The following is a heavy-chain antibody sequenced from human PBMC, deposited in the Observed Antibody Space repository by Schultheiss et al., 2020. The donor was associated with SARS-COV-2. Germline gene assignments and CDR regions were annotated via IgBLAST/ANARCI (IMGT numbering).Heavy chain of an antibody. CDR1: GYTFTSYA. D-gene: IGHD1-7*01. Sequence: SVKVSCKASGYTFTSYAISWVRQAPGQGLEWMGRIIPIFGTANYAQKFQGRVTITADESTSTAYMELGSLRSEDTAVYFCASTGTTFLGISVYYYGMDVWGQGTTVTVSS. V-gene: IGHV1-69*13. J-gene: IGHJ6*02. CDR3: ASTGTTFLGISVYYYGMDV. CDR2: IIPIFGTA.